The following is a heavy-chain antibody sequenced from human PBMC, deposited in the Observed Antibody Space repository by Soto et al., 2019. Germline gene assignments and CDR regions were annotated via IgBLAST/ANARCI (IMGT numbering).Heavy chain of an antibody. CDR2: INGYNGNT. D-gene: IGHD6-13*01. Sequence: QVQLVPSGAEVKKPGASVKVSCKASGYTFNSSGISWVRQAPGQGIEWMGWINGYNGNTKYAQKRQGRVTMTTDTSTSTAYMELRSLRSDDTAVYYGARELGQQRVDYWGQGPRVTVSS. V-gene: IGHV1-18*01. CDR1: GYTFNSSG. CDR3: ARELGQQRVDY. J-gene: IGHJ4*02.